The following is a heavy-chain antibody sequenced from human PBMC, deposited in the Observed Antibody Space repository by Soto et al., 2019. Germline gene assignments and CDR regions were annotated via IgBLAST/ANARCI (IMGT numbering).Heavy chain of an antibody. CDR3: AKLEVTGSNWYKRLDP. Sequence: PSETLSLTCTVSGDSISSRSYYCGWIRRPPGKGLEWIGSGYYSGSTYYNPSLQSRVTISVDTSKNQFSLKLSSVTAADTAVYYCAKLEVTGSNWYKRLDPWGQGTLVTVSS. D-gene: IGHD6-13*01. V-gene: IGHV4-39*01. CDR1: GDSISSRSYY. CDR2: GYYSGST. J-gene: IGHJ5*02.